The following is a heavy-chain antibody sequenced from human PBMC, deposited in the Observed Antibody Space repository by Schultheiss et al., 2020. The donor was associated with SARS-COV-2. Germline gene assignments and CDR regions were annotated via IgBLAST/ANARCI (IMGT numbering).Heavy chain of an antibody. J-gene: IGHJ5*02. CDR3: ARIPPYSSSPA. CDR2: IDWDDDK. D-gene: IGHD6-6*01. Sequence: SGPTLVKPTQTLTLTCTFSGFSLSTSGMCVSWIRQPPGKALEWLARIDWDDDKYYSTSLKTRLTTSKDTSKNQVVLTMTNMDPVDTATYYCARIPPYSSSPAWGQGTLVTVSS. CDR1: GFSLSTSGMC. V-gene: IGHV2-70*11.